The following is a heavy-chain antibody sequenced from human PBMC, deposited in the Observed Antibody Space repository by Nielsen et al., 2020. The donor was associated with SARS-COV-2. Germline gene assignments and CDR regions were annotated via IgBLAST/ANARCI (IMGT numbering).Heavy chain of an antibody. J-gene: IGHJ6*02. CDR2: IYTDGST. Sequence: GGSLRLSCGASGFTISSSFMSWVRQAAGKGLDWVSVIYTDGSTSHADSVKGRFIISRDNSKNTLYLQMNSLRAEDTAVYYCARDNWGRMDVWGQGTTVTVSS. V-gene: IGHV3-66*01. CDR1: GFTISSSF. CDR3: ARDNWGRMDV. D-gene: IGHD7-27*01.